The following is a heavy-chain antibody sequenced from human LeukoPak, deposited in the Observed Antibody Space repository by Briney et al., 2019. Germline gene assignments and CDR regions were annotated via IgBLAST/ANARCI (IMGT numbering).Heavy chain of an antibody. CDR2: INPNSGGT. CDR1: GYTFTGYY. CDR3: AREYDYVWGSYRYRGNAFDI. J-gene: IGHJ3*02. Sequence: GASVKVSCKASGYTFTGYYMHWVRQAPGQGLEWMGWINPNSGGTNYAQKFQGWVTMTRDTPISTAYMELSRLRPDDTAVYYCAREYDYVWGSYRYRGNAFDIWGQGTMVTVSS. D-gene: IGHD3-16*02. V-gene: IGHV1-2*04.